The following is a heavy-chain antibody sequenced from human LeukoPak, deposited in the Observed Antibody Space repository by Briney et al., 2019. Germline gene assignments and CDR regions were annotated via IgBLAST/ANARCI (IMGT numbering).Heavy chain of an antibody. Sequence: SETLSLTCTVSGGSISSYYWSWIRQPAGKGLEWIGRIYTSGRTNYNPSLKSRVTLSVDTSKKQFSLKLSSVTAADTAVYYCARDPQLGPFDYWGQGTLVTVSS. D-gene: IGHD6-6*01. CDR2: IYTSGRT. CDR1: GGSISSYY. CDR3: ARDPQLGPFDY. V-gene: IGHV4-4*07. J-gene: IGHJ4*02.